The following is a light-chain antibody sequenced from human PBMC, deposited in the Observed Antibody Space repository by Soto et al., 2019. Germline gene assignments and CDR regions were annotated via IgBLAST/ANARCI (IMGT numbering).Light chain of an antibody. J-gene: IGLJ1*01. CDR3: SSYAGDKTYV. CDR1: SSDVGGYDY. V-gene: IGLV2-14*01. Sequence: QSVLTQPASVSGSPGQSITISCTGTSSDVGGYDYVSWYQLHPGKAPKLMVFEVSNRPSGVSYRFSGSKSGNTASLTISGLQAEDEADYFCSSYAGDKTYVFGSGTKVTVL. CDR2: EVS.